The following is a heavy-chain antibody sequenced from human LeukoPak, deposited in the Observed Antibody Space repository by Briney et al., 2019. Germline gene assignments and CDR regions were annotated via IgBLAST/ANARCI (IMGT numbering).Heavy chain of an antibody. V-gene: IGHV3-30*04. CDR2: ISYDGSNK. CDR3: AKDLIVLRYFDWLAGVDY. Sequence: GGSLRLSCAASGFTFSSYEMNWVRQAPGKGLEWVAVISYDGSNKYYADSVKGRFTISRDNSKNTLYLQMNSLRAEDTAVYYCAKDLIVLRYFDWLAGVDYWGQGTLVTVSS. CDR1: GFTFSSYE. D-gene: IGHD3-9*01. J-gene: IGHJ4*02.